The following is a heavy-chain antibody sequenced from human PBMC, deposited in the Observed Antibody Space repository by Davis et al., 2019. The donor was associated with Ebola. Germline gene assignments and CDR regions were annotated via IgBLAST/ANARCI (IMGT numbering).Heavy chain of an antibody. Sequence: PSETLSLTCAVYGGSFSSYYWSWIRQPAGKGLEWIGRIYTSGSTNYNPSLKSRVTMSVDTSKNQFSLKLSSVTAADTAVYYCARGFSFSGYFSRPALDYWGQGTPVTVSS. D-gene: IGHD3-22*01. J-gene: IGHJ4*02. CDR3: ARGFSFSGYFSRPALDY. CDR1: GGSFSSYY. V-gene: IGHV4-59*10. CDR2: IYTSGST.